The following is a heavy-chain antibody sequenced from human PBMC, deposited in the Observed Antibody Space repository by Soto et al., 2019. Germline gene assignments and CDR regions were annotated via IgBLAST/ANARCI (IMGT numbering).Heavy chain of an antibody. CDR3: ESPKIAFYNLFDP. CDR2: IYYSGSN. J-gene: IGHJ5*02. D-gene: IGHD3-3*02. V-gene: IGHV4-39*01. Sequence: QLQLQESGPGLVKPSETLSLTCTVSGGSISSSRYYWGWIRQPPGQGLEWIGSIYYSGSNYYNPYPTSRVTISVDMSKTQFSLKLSSVTAADTAVYYCESPKIAFYNLFDPWGQGTLVTVSS. CDR1: GGSISSSRYY.